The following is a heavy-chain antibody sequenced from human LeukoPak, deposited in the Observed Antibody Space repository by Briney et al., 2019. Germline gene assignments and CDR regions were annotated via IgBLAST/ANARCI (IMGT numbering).Heavy chain of an antibody. CDR1: GFTFSSYG. V-gene: IGHV3-33*06. D-gene: IGHD2-15*01. J-gene: IGHJ3*02. CDR3: AKERNDCSGGSCHYLDAFDI. Sequence: GGSLRLSCAASGFTFSSYGMHWVRQAPGKGLEWVAVIWYDGTNKYYADSVKGRFTISRDNSKNTLYPQMNSLRAEGTAVYYCAKERNDCSGGSCHYLDAFDIWGQGTMVTVSS. CDR2: IWYDGTNK.